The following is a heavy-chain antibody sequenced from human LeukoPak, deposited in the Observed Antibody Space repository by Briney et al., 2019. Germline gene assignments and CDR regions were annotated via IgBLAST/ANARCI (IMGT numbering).Heavy chain of an antibody. Sequence: ASVKVSCKASGYTFTSYDINWVRQATGQGLEWMGWMNPNSGNTGYAQKFQGRVTITTDESTSTAYMELSSLRSEDTAVYYCARGAGYYGSGSFFDYWGQGTLVTVSS. D-gene: IGHD3-10*01. CDR3: ARGAGYYGSGSFFDY. V-gene: IGHV1-8*03. J-gene: IGHJ4*02. CDR2: MNPNSGNT. CDR1: GYTFTSYD.